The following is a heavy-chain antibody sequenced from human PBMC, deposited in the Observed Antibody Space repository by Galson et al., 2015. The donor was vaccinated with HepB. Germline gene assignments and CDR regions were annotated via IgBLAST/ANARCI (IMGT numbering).Heavy chain of an antibody. V-gene: IGHV4-39*01. J-gene: IGHJ5*02. Sequence: ETLSLTCTVSGGSISSSSYYWGWIRQPPGKGLEWIGGIYYSGSTYYNPSLKSRVTISVDTSKNQFSLKLSSVTAADTAVYYCARRGPRSSSWYWDYRFDPWGQGTLVTVSS. CDR1: GGSISSSSYY. CDR3: ARRGPRSSSWYWDYRFDP. CDR2: IYYSGST. D-gene: IGHD6-13*01.